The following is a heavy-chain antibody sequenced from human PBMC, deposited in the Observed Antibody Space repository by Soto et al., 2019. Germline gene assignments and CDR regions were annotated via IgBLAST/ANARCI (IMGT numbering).Heavy chain of an antibody. D-gene: IGHD2-8*02. Sequence: QITLKESGPTLVKPTQTLTLTCTFSGFSLTTTGAGVGWIRQPPGTALEWLALISWADDRRYSPSLKSRLTITKDTSKKPVVLTMTKMDPVDTATYICAHSAWYAFGFWGQGTLVTVSS. V-gene: IGHV2-5*02. J-gene: IGHJ3*01. CDR1: GFSLTTTGAG. CDR2: ISWADDR. CDR3: AHSAWYAFGF.